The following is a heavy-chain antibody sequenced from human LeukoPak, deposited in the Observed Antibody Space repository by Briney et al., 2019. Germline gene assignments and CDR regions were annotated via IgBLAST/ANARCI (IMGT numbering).Heavy chain of an antibody. D-gene: IGHD2-2*01. CDR1: GFTFSSYA. Sequence: GRSLRLSCAASGFTFSSYAMHWVRQAPGKGLEWVAVISYDGSNKYYADSVKGRFTISRDNSKNTLYLQMNSLRAEDTAVYYCARDRSVQLPYAPFDCWGQGTLVTVSS. CDR3: ARDRSVQLPYAPFDC. CDR2: ISYDGSNK. J-gene: IGHJ4*02. V-gene: IGHV3-30*04.